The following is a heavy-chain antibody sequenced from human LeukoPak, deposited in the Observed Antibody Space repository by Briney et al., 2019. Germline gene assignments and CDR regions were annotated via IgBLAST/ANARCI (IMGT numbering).Heavy chain of an antibody. CDR1: GFTFSSYA. D-gene: IGHD2-15*01. CDR2: IKSKTDGGTT. Sequence: GGSLRLSCAASGFTFSSYAMHWVRQAPGKGLEWVGRIKSKTDGGTTDYAAPVKGRFTISRDDSKNTLYLQMNSLKTEDTAVYYCTTGLSRGLGYCSGGSCYDAFDIWGQGTMVTVSS. J-gene: IGHJ3*02. V-gene: IGHV3-15*01. CDR3: TTGLSRGLGYCSGGSCYDAFDI.